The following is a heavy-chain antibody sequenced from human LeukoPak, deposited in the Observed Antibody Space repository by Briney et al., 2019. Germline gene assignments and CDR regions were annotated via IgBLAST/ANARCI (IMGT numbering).Heavy chain of an antibody. D-gene: IGHD3-22*01. CDR3: ASSQLDTMIVVVIDGGGHFQH. V-gene: IGHV4-39*01. CDR2: IYSSGST. Sequence: ASETLSLTCTVSGASVSGSPYYWGWIRQPPGKGLEWIGSIYSSGSTYYNASLQSRVTISIETSKNQFSLKLSSVTAADTAVYYCASSQLDTMIVVVIDGGGHFQHWGQGTLVTVSS. J-gene: IGHJ1*01. CDR1: GASVSGSPYY.